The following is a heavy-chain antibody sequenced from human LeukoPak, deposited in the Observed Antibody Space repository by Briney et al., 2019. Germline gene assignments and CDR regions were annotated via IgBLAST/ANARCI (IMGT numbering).Heavy chain of an antibody. D-gene: IGHD5-18*01. V-gene: IGHV1-2*02. CDR1: GYTFTDYY. CDR3: ARGIFGYSYGFNWFDP. J-gene: IGHJ5*02. CDR2: INPNSGDK. Sequence: ASVKVSCKASGYTFTDYYIHWVRQAPGQGLEWMSWINPNSGDKRSAQKFQGRLSMTSDTSMSTAYMELSRLRSDDTAVYYCARGIFGYSYGFNWFDPWGQGTLVTVSS.